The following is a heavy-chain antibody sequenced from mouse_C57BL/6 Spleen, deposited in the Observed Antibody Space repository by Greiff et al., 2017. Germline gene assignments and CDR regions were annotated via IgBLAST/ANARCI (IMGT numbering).Heavy chain of an antibody. CDR1: GYTFTSYW. CDR2: IHPNSGST. D-gene: IGHD1-1*01. CDR3: ARDYGSSYGDY. V-gene: IGHV1-64*01. Sequence: QVQLQQPGAELVKPGASVKLSCKASGYTFTSYWMHWVKQRPGQGLEWIGMIHPNSGSTNYNEKFKSKATLTVDKSSSTAYMQLSSLTSEDSAVYYCARDYGSSYGDYWGQGTTLTLSS. J-gene: IGHJ2*01.